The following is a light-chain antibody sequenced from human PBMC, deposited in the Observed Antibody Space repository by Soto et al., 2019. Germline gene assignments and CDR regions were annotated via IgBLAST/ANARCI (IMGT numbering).Light chain of an antibody. J-gene: IGKJ4*01. CDR1: QGISSY. Sequence: SPSALSASVGDRVTITCRASQGISSYLAWYQQKPGKAPKLLIYAASTLQSGVPSRFSGSGSGTDFTLTISSLQPEDFATYYCQQANSCPLTFGGGTKVDVK. CDR2: AAS. V-gene: IGKV1-9*01. CDR3: QQANSCPLT.